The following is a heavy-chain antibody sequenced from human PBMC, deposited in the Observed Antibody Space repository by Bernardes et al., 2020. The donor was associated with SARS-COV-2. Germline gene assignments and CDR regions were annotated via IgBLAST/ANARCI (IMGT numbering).Heavy chain of an antibody. Sequence: SETLSLTCTVSGDSNKYFYWSWIRQPPGKGLEWIGYIYYSGTTNYNPSLKRRVTISIDPSKSQFSLRLSSVTAADTAVYYCARHARDCTRGVCQTYYYYAMDVWGQGTKVTVSS. CDR1: GDSNKYFY. V-gene: IGHV4-59*08. D-gene: IGHD2-8*01. CDR2: IYYSGTT. J-gene: IGHJ6*02. CDR3: ARHARDCTRGVCQTYYYYAMDV.